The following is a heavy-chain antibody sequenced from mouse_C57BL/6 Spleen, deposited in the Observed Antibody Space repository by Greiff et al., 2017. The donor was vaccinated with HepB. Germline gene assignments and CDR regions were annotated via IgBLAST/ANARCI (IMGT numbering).Heavy chain of an antibody. V-gene: IGHV1-80*01. CDR1: GYAFSSYW. Sequence: QVQLQQSGAELVKPGASVKISCKASGYAFSSYWMNWVKQRPGKGLEWIGQIYPGDGDTNYNGKFKGKATLTADKSSSTAYMQLSSLTSEDSAVYFGAREDWAVGYAMDYWGQGTSVTVSS. J-gene: IGHJ4*01. CDR2: IYPGDGDT. D-gene: IGHD4-1*01. CDR3: AREDWAVGYAMDY.